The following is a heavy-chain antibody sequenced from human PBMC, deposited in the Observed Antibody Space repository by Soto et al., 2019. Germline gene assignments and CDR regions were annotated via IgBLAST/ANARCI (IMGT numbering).Heavy chain of an antibody. V-gene: IGHV2-70*04. CDR2: IDWDGEK. Sequence: SGPTLVNPTQTLTLTCTFSGFSLTSNEVRVTWIRQPPGKALEWLARIDWDGEKFYSSSLRTRLTISKDSSKNQVVLTVTNMDPVDTANYYCARTTNTGTDYWGQGILVTVSS. CDR1: GFSLTSNEVR. D-gene: IGHD1-1*01. CDR3: ARTTNTGTDY. J-gene: IGHJ4*02.